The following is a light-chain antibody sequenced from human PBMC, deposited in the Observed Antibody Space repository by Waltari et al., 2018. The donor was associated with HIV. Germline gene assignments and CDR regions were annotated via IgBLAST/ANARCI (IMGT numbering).Light chain of an antibody. V-gene: IGLV1-47*01. J-gene: IGLJ2*01. CDR1: SSNIVTNY. Sequence: QSVLTQPPSASGTPGQRVTISCSGSSSNIVTNYVSWYKQFPGTAPELVVYHTNQRPLGVPDRFSGSKSGTSASLAISGLRSEDEADYYCVAWDDSLSAWLFGGGTRLNVL. CDR2: HTN. CDR3: VAWDDSLSAWL.